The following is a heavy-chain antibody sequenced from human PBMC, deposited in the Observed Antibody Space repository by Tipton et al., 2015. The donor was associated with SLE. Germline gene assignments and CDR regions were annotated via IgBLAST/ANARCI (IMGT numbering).Heavy chain of an antibody. CDR3: ARVLGVVKSYYMDV. Sequence: LRLSCTVSLYSIGSGFYWDWVRQAPGKGLEWVATMHHNGSTYYNPSLKSRVTISVDTSKNQFSLKLSSVTAADTAVYYCARVLGVVKSYYMDVWGKGTTVTVSS. V-gene: IGHV4-38-2*02. J-gene: IGHJ6*03. CDR2: MHHNGST. CDR1: LYSIGSGFY. D-gene: IGHD3-3*01.